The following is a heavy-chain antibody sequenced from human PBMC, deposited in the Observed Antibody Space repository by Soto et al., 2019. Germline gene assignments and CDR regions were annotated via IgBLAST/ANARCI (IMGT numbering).Heavy chain of an antibody. CDR2: ISTYNGDT. V-gene: IGHV1-18*01. CDR3: AVSFSAWQEYFQH. CDR1: GYTFTRSG. J-gene: IGHJ1*01. Sequence: ASVKVSCKASGYTFTRSGISWVRQAPGQGLEWMGWISTYNGDTNYAQTFQGRVTMTTDTSTSTAYMELRSLRSDDTAVYYCAVSFSAWQEYFQHWGQGTLVTVSS. D-gene: IGHD3-3*02.